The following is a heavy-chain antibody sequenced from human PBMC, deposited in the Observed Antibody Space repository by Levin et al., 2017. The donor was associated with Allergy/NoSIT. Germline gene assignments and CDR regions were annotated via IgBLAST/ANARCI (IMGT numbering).Heavy chain of an antibody. CDR2: ISAYNGNT. J-gene: IGHJ6*03. D-gene: IGHD3-9*01. Sequence: GGSLRLSCKASGYTFTSYGISWVRQAPGQGLEWMGWISAYNGNTNYAQKLQGRVTMTTDTSTSTAYMELRSLRSDDTAVYYCARATHDILTGYPSYYYYMDVWGKGTTVTVSS. CDR1: GYTFTSYG. V-gene: IGHV1-18*01. CDR3: ARATHDILTGYPSYYYYMDV.